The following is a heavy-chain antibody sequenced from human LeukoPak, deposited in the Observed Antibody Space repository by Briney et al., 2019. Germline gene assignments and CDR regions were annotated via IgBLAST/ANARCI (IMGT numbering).Heavy chain of an antibody. CDR1: GVSISSGSYY. CDR3: ASSGDYSVY. V-gene: IGHV4-61*02. Sequence: PSQTLSLTCTVSGVSISSGSYYWRWIRQPAGKGLEGIGRIYTSGSTNYHPSLKSRVTISVDTSKNHFSLKLSSVTAADTAVYYCASSGDYSVYWGQGTLVTVSS. CDR2: IYTSGST. J-gene: IGHJ4*02.